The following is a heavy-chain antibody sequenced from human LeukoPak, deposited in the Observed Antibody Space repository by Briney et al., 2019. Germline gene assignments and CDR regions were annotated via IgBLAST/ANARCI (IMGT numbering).Heavy chain of an antibody. CDR1: GFTFSNAW. D-gene: IGHD2-15*01. V-gene: IGHV3-15*01. CDR3: ATGHCSGGSCYFYVGLDV. J-gene: IGHJ6*02. Sequence: GGSLRLSCAASGFTFSNAWMSWVRQAPGKALEWVGRIKSKTDGGTTDYAAPVQGRFTISRDDSKNTLYLQMSSPKTEDTAVYYCATGHCSGGSCYFYVGLDVWGQGTTVTVSS. CDR2: IKSKTDGGTT.